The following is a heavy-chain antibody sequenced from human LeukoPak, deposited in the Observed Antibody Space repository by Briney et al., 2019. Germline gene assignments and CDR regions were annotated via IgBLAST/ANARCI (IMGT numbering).Heavy chain of an antibody. Sequence: QPGGSLRLSCAASGFTFSSYSMNWVRQAPGKGLEWVSAISGSGGSTYYADSVKGRFTISRDNSKNTLYLQMNSLRAEDTAVYYCAPASLNYYDSSGPPPGYWGQGTLVTVSS. CDR3: APASLNYYDSSGPPPGY. V-gene: IGHV3-23*01. D-gene: IGHD3-22*01. CDR1: GFTFSSYS. CDR2: ISGSGGST. J-gene: IGHJ4*02.